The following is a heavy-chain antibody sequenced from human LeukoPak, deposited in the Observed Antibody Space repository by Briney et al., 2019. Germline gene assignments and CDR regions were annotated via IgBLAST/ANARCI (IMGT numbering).Heavy chain of an antibody. CDR1: GYSFTSYW. CDR2: IYPGDSDT. CDR3: ARRGRVRRGGYYYYYMDV. Sequence: GESLKISCKGSGYSFTSYWIGWVRQMPGKGLEWMGIIYPGDSDTRYSPSFQGQVTISPDKSISPPYLQWSSLKASDTDMYYCARRGRVRRGGYYYYYMDVWGKGTTVTVSS. J-gene: IGHJ6*03. D-gene: IGHD3-16*01. V-gene: IGHV5-51*01.